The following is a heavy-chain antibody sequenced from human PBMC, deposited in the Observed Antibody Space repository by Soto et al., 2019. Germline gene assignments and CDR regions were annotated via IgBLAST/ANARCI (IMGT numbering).Heavy chain of an antibody. V-gene: IGHV3-23*01. CDR3: AKFRCSSTSCPYYFDY. D-gene: IGHD2-2*01. Sequence: EVQLLESGGGLVQPGGSLRLSCAASGFTFSSYAMSWVRQAPGKGLEGVSAISGSGGSTYYADSVKGRFTISRDNSNNTLYLQMNSLSAEDTAVYYCAKFRCSSTSCPYYFDYWGQGTLVTVSS. CDR2: ISGSGGST. CDR1: GFTFSSYA. J-gene: IGHJ4*02.